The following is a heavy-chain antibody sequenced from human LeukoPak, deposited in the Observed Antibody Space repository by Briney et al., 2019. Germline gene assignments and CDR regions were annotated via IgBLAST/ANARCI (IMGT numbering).Heavy chain of an antibody. CDR2: ISSSGNTR. V-gene: IGHV3-48*03. CDR3: ARDHLPTTFDY. CDR1: GFTFSSYE. Sequence: GGSLRLSCAASGFTFSSYEMNWVRQAPGKGLEWVSYISSSGNTRYYADSVKGRFTISRDNAKNSLYLQMNSLRAEDTAVYYCARDHLPTTFDYWGQGTLVTVSS. J-gene: IGHJ4*02. D-gene: IGHD1-1*01.